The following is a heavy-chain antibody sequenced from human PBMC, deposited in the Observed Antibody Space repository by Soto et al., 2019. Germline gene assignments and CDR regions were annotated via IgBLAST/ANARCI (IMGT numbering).Heavy chain of an antibody. V-gene: IGHV1-69*02. D-gene: IGHD4-17*01. CDR1: GGTFSSYT. Sequence: QVQLVQSGAEVKKPGSSVKVSCKASGGTFSSYTISWVRQAPGQGLEWMGRIIPILGIANYAQKFQGRVTITADKSTSTAYMELSTLRSEDTAVYYCAISTVTTPRYYYYYGMDVWGQGTTVTVSS. CDR2: IIPILGIA. J-gene: IGHJ6*02. CDR3: AISTVTTPRYYYYYGMDV.